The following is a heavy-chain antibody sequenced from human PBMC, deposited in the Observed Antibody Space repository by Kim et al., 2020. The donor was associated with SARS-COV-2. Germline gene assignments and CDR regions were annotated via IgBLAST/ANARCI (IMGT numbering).Heavy chain of an antibody. CDR2: IRSKAYGGTT. CDR1: GFTFGDYA. D-gene: IGHD3-22*01. J-gene: IGHJ4*02. V-gene: IGHV3-49*03. CDR3: TRDDSSGPDLPDY. Sequence: GGSLRLSCTASGFTFGDYAMSWFRQAPGKGLEWVGFIRSKAYGGTTEYAASVKGRFTISRDDSKSIAYLQMNSLKTEDTAVYYCTRDDSSGPDLPDYWGQGTLVTVSS.